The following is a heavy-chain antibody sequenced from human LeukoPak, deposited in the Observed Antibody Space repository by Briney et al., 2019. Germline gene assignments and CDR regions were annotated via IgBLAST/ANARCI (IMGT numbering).Heavy chain of an antibody. D-gene: IGHD6-19*01. J-gene: IGHJ6*02. CDR1: GGSFSGYL. Sequence: MSSETLSLTCAVHGGSFSGYLWSWIRQSPGKGLEWIGESTYSGSTNYNPSLKSRVTISVDTSKNQFSLKLSSVTAADTAVYYCARAVAGTYYYYGMDVWGQGTTVTVSS. CDR3: ARAVAGTYYYYGMDV. CDR2: STYSGST. V-gene: IGHV4-34*01.